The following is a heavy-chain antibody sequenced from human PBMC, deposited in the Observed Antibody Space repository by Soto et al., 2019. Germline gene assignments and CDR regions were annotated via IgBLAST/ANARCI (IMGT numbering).Heavy chain of an antibody. CDR3: ARRIPFGYGMDV. J-gene: IGHJ6*02. Sequence: EVQLVESGGGLVQPGGSLRLSCAASGFTFSSYAMHWVRQAPGKGLEYDSAITSNGGNTDYASSVKGRFTISRDNSKNTLYLQMGSLRAEDMAVYYCARRIPFGYGMDVWGQGTTVTVA. CDR1: GFTFSSYA. CDR2: ITSNGGNT. D-gene: IGHD2-21*01. V-gene: IGHV3-64*01.